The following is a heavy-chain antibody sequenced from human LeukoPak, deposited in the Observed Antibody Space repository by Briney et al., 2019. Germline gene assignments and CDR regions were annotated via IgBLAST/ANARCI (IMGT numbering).Heavy chain of an antibody. Sequence: PSETLSLTCTVSGGSISSSRNSWAWIRQPPGKGLEWIGSIYSSGSTFYNPSLKSRVTISVDTSKKQFSLKLTSVTAADTAVYYCATSYDTGGYYLFDYWGKGTLVTVSS. CDR1: GGSISSSRNS. CDR2: IYSSGST. J-gene: IGHJ4*02. D-gene: IGHD3-22*01. CDR3: ATSYDTGGYYLFDY. V-gene: IGHV4-39*01.